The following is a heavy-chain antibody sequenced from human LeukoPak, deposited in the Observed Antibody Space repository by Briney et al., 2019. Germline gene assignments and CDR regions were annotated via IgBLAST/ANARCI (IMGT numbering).Heavy chain of an antibody. CDR2: IKQDGSEK. J-gene: IGHJ4*02. D-gene: IGHD4-17*01. Sequence: QAGGSLRLSCAASGFTLSSYWMSGVRQAPGKGLEWVANIKQDGSEKYYVDSVKGRFTISRDNAKNSLYLQMNSLRAEDTAVYYCARDHYGDYGIDYWGQGTLVTVSS. CDR3: ARDHYGDYGIDY. V-gene: IGHV3-7*01. CDR1: GFTLSSYW.